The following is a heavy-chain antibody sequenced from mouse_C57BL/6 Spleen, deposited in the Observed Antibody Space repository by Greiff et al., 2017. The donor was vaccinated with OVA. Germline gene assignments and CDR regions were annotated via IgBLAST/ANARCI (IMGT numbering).Heavy chain of an antibody. CDR3: ARRGGYYDGYFDV. CDR2: IDPSDSYT. CDR1: GYTFTSYW. J-gene: IGHJ1*03. D-gene: IGHD2-3*01. Sequence: VQLQQPGAELVMPGASVKLSCKASGYTFTSYWMHWVKQRPGQGLEWIGEIDPSDSYTNYNQKFKGKSTLTVDKSSSTAYMQLSSLTSEDSAVDDCARRGGYYDGYFDVWGTGTTVTVSS. V-gene: IGHV1-69*01.